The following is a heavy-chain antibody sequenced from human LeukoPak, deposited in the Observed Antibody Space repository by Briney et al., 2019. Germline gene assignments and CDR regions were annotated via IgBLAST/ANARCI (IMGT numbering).Heavy chain of an antibody. V-gene: IGHV3-23*01. J-gene: IGHJ4*02. CDR3: AKIGSPGKWYFDY. Sequence: SGGSLRLSCAASGFTFSSYGMSWVRQAPGRGLEWVSALSGGGDLTYYADSVKGRFTISRDNSKNTLYLQMNSLRAEDTAVYYCAKIGSPGKWYFDYWGQGALVTVSS. D-gene: IGHD3-10*01. CDR2: LSGGGDLT. CDR1: GFTFSSYG.